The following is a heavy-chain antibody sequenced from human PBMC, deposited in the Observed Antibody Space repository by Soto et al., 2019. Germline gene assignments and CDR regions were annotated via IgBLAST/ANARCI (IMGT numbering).Heavy chain of an antibody. Sequence: QVQLVQSGAEVKKPGSSVKVACRSSGGTFSKFVVSWVRQAPGQGLEWMGGIIPLFGTTNYAQKFQGRVTITADKSTTTAYMELSSLRSDDTAGYYCAGREGVAGPATYISPGYYVDCWGQGTLVTVSS. CDR3: AGREGVAGPATYISPGYYVDC. V-gene: IGHV1-69*06. D-gene: IGHD2-15*01. CDR1: GGTFSKFV. CDR2: IIPLFGTT. J-gene: IGHJ4*02.